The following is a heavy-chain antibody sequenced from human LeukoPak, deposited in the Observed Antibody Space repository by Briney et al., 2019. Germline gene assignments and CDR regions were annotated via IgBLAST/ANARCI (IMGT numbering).Heavy chain of an antibody. Sequence: GGSLRLSCAASGFTFNNFAMSWVRQAPEGGLEWISAISGSGDSTFYADSVKGRFTISRDNSKNTLYLQMNSLRAEDTAVYYCARDTYRQWLTQGGYFQHWGQGTLVTVSS. V-gene: IGHV3-23*01. CDR3: ARDTYRQWLTQGGYFQH. D-gene: IGHD6-19*01. CDR2: ISGSGDST. J-gene: IGHJ1*01. CDR1: GFTFNNFA.